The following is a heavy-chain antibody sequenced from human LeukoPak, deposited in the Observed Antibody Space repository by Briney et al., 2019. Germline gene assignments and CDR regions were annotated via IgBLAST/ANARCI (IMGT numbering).Heavy chain of an antibody. Sequence: GASVKVSCKASGYTFTGYYMHWVRQAPAQGLEGMGWINPNSGGTNYAQKFQGRVTMTRDTSISTAYMELSRLRSDDTAVYYCARDRFPARLVPAARGFDYWGQGTLVTVSS. CDR3: ARDRFPARLVPAARGFDY. V-gene: IGHV1-2*02. CDR1: GYTFTGYY. J-gene: IGHJ4*02. D-gene: IGHD2-2*01. CDR2: INPNSGGT.